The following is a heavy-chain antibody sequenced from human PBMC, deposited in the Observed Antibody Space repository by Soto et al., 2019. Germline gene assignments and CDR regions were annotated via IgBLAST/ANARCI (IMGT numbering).Heavy chain of an antibody. J-gene: IGHJ4*01. CDR1: NGSISTYY. CDR3: ARVKRSGLPRRKYYFDY. D-gene: IGHD6-25*01. Sequence: PSETLSLTCTVSNGSISTYYWSWIRQSPQKGLEWIGFVYYTGTTNYNPSLKSRVTMSVDSPKNQFSLRLSSVSAADSAVYYCARVKRSGLPRRKYYFDYWGHGTLVTVSS. V-gene: IGHV4-59*01. CDR2: VYYTGTT.